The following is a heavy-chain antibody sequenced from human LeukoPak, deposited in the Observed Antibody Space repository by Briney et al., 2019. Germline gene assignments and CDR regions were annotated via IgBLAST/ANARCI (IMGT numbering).Heavy chain of an antibody. CDR2: IWYDGTEK. J-gene: IGHJ4*02. CDR1: GFTFSIYG. D-gene: IGHD1-14*01. CDR3: ARDRNSFDH. V-gene: IGHV3-33*01. Sequence: GGSLRLSCAASGFTFSIYGMQWVRQAPGKGLEWVAVIWYDGTEKYYADSVKGRFTISRDNSKNKVYLQMNSLRAEDTAVYYCARDRNSFDHWGQGTLVTVSS.